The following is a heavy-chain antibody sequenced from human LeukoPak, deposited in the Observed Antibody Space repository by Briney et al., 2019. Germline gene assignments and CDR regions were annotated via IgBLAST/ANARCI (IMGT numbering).Heavy chain of an antibody. CDR2: IYSGGSA. CDR3: AKGRGRSYPHYYMDV. Sequence: QPGGSLRLSCAASGFTVSSNYMTWVRQAPGKGLEWVSVIYSGGSAYYADSVKGRFTISRDNSKNTVYLQMNSLRAEDTAVYYCAKGRGRSYPHYYMDVWGKGTTVTVSS. D-gene: IGHD1-26*01. V-gene: IGHV3-53*05. J-gene: IGHJ6*03. CDR1: GFTVSSNY.